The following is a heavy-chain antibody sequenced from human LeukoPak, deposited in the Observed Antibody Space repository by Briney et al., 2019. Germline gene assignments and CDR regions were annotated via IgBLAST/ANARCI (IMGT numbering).Heavy chain of an antibody. CDR3: ARGRYYDFWSGYYLSSRYYFDY. J-gene: IGHJ4*02. D-gene: IGHD3-3*01. Sequence: SETLSLTCTVSGGSISSYYWSWIRQPPGKGLEWIGYIYYSGSTNYNPSLKSRVTISVDTSKNQFSLKLSSVTAADTAVYYCARGRYYDFWSGYYLSSRYYFDYWGQGTLVTVSS. CDR2: IYYSGST. V-gene: IGHV4-59*01. CDR1: GGSISSYY.